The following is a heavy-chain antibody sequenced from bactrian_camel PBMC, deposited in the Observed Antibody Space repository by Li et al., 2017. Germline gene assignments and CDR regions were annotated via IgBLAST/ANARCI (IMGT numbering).Heavy chain of an antibody. CDR3: LSGRRSFGY. CDR1: GFTFSSYY. D-gene: IGHD5*01. Sequence: HVQLVESGGGLVQPGGSLRLSCAASGFTFSSYYMSWVRQAPGKGLEWVTGIYYDGSNTHYRDSVKGRFTASRDNAKNILYLRMDSLKSEDSALYYCLSGRRSFGYWGQGTQVTVS. V-gene: IGHV3S6*01. J-gene: IGHJ6*01. CDR2: IYYDGSNT.